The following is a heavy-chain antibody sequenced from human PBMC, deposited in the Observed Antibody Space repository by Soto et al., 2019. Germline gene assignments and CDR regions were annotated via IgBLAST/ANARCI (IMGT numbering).Heavy chain of an antibody. J-gene: IGHJ4*02. CDR1: GFTFDTYV. CDR3: ARGARDFDY. V-gene: IGHV3-33*01. Sequence: GGSLRLSCAASGFTFDTYVMHWVRQAPGRGLEWVALIWYDGGNKYYADSVKGRFTISRDNSKNTLYLQMNSLRAEDTAVYYCARGARDFDYWGQGTLVTVSS. D-gene: IGHD3-16*01. CDR2: IWYDGGNK.